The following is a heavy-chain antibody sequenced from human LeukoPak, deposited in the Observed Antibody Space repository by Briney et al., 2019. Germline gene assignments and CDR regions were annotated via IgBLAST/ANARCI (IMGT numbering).Heavy chain of an antibody. CDR1: GGSFSGYY. CDR2: INHSGST. J-gene: IGHJ4*02. CDR3: ARANSNYSFRRYFDY. Sequence: PSETLSLTCAVYGGSFSGYYWSWIRQPPGKGLEWTGEINHSGSTNYNPSLKSRVTISVDTSKNQFSLKLSSVTAADTAVYYCARANSNYSFRRYFDYWGQGTLVTVSS. D-gene: IGHD4-11*01. V-gene: IGHV4-34*01.